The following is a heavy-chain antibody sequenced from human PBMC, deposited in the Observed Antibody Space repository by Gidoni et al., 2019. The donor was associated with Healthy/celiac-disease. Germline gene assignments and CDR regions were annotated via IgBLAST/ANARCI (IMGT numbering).Heavy chain of an antibody. Sequence: QVQLVQSGAEVKKPGASVKVSCQASGYTFTSYDINWVRQATGQGLEWMGWMNPNSGNTGYAQKFQGRVTMTRNTSISTAYMELSSLRSEDTAVYYCARGNTYYDSSGYYPIDYWGQGTLVTVSS. J-gene: IGHJ4*02. V-gene: IGHV1-8*01. D-gene: IGHD3-22*01. CDR3: ARGNTYYDSSGYYPIDY. CDR1: GYTFTSYD. CDR2: MNPNSGNT.